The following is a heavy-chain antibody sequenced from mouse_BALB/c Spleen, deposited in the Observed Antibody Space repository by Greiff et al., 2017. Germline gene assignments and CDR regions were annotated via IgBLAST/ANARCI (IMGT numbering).Heavy chain of an antibody. CDR3: ARCGYGNYVQAMDY. D-gene: IGHD2-1*01. CDR1: GYSFTSYW. V-gene: IGHV1S126*01. Sequence: VKLQESGPQLVRPGASVKISCKASGYSFTSYWMHWVKQRPGQGLEWIGMIDPSDSETRLNQKFKDKATLTVDKSSSTAYMQLSSPTSEDSAVYYCARCGYGNYVQAMDYWGQGTSVTVSS. J-gene: IGHJ4*01. CDR2: IDPSDSET.